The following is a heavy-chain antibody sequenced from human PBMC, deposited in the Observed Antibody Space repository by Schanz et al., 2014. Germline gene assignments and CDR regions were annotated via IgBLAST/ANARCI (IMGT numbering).Heavy chain of an antibody. V-gene: IGHV3-74*02. CDR2: IKSDGSST. J-gene: IGHJ4*02. Sequence: EVQLVESGGDLVQPGGSLRLSCSASGFTFSSYWMHWVRQVPGKGLVWVSRIKSDGSSTSYADSVKGRFTISRDNSKNTLYLQMNSLRAEDTAVYFCAKIERNEDWGQGTLVTVSS. CDR3: AKIERNED. CDR1: GFTFSSYW. D-gene: IGHD1-1*01.